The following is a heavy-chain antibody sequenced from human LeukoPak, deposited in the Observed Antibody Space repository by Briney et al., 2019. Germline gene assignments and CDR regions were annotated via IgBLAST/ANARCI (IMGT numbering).Heavy chain of an antibody. D-gene: IGHD3-10*01. Sequence: ASVKVSCTASGYTFTYHAMHWVRQAPGQGLEWMGWLNTGNGDTKYSQKFQGRVSMTRDTSISTAYMELSSLRPEDTAVYYCARAPASYGSGNDYSNDYGMGVWGQGTTLTVTS. CDR1: GYTFTYHA. J-gene: IGHJ6*02. CDR3: ARAPASYGSGNDYSNDYGMGV. V-gene: IGHV1-3*04. CDR2: LNTGNGDT.